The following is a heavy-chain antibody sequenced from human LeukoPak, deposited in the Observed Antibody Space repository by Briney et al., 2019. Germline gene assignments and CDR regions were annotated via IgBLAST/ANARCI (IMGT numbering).Heavy chain of an antibody. D-gene: IGHD3-16*02. CDR2: INHSGNT. CDR1: GGPFSDYY. J-gene: IGHJ5*02. Sequence: SETLSLTCAVSGGPFSDYYWNWIRQPPGKGLEWIGEINHSGNTNYNPSLKSRVTISVDTSKNQFSLKLSSVTAADTAVYYCARKRHADYIWGSYRENWFGPWGRGTLVTVSS. CDR3: ARKRHADYIWGSYRENWFGP. V-gene: IGHV4-34*01.